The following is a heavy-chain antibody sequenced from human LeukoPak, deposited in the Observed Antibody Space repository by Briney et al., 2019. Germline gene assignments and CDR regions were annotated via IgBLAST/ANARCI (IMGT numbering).Heavy chain of an antibody. Sequence: PGGSLRLSCAASGFTSSTYWMTWVRQAPGKGLEWVANIKQDGSEKNYVDSVKGRFTISRDNAKNSLYLQMNSLRAEDTAVYYCARAMDVWGQGTTVIVSS. CDR3: ARAMDV. V-gene: IGHV3-7*01. CDR2: IKQDGSEK. CDR1: GFTSSTYW. J-gene: IGHJ6*02.